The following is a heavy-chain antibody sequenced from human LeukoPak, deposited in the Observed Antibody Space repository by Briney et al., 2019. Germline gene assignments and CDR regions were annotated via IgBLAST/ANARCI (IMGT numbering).Heavy chain of an antibody. CDR3: ARAIYSGYDYRRIGCSGGSCYGTAGMKAFDI. Sequence: PGGSLRLSCAASGFTFSSYWMGWVRQAPGKGLEWVANIKTEGYDKYYVDSVKGRFTISRDNAKNSLYLQMNSLRAEDTAVYYCARAIYSGYDYRRIGCSGGSCYGTAGMKAFDIWGQGTMVTVSS. CDR2: IKTEGYDK. J-gene: IGHJ3*02. D-gene: IGHD2-15*01. CDR1: GFTFSSYW. V-gene: IGHV3-7*01.